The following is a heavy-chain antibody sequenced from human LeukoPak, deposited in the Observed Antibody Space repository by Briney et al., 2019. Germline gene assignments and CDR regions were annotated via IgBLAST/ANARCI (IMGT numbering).Heavy chain of an antibody. D-gene: IGHD5-18*01. J-gene: IGHJ4*02. CDR1: GGTXSSYA. Sequence: SVKVSCKASGGTXSSYAISGVRQAPGQGLEWMGRIISILGIANYAQKFQGRVTITADKSTSTAYMELSSLRSEDTAVYYCARGAEYSYGTLDYWGQGTLVTVSS. CDR3: ARGAEYSYGTLDY. V-gene: IGHV1-69*04. CDR2: IISILGIA.